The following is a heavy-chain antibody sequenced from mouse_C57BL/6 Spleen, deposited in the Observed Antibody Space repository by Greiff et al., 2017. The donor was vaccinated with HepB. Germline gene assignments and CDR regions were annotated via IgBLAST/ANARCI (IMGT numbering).Heavy chain of an antibody. CDR3: ARSGDYSNYFDY. CDR2: IYPGDGDT. D-gene: IGHD2-5*01. V-gene: IGHV1-82*01. J-gene: IGHJ2*01. CDR1: GYAFSSSW. Sequence: VQRVESGPELVKPGASVKISCKASGYAFSSSWMNWVKQRPGKGLEWIGRIYPGDGDTIYNGKFKGNATLTADKSSSTAYMQLSSLTSEDSAVYFCARSGDYSNYFDYWGQGTTLTVSS.